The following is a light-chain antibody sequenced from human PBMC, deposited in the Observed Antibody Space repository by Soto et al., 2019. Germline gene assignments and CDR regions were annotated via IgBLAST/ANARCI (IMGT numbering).Light chain of an antibody. Sequence: QSALAQPASVSGSPGQSITISCTGTSSDIGGYNYASWYQQQPGQAPKLMIFEVSNRPSGVSNRFSGSKSGSTASLTISGLQPEDEADYYCGSYSGRYTFVFGTGTKVTVL. CDR2: EVS. CDR1: SSDIGGYNY. V-gene: IGLV2-14*01. J-gene: IGLJ1*01. CDR3: GSYSGRYTFV.